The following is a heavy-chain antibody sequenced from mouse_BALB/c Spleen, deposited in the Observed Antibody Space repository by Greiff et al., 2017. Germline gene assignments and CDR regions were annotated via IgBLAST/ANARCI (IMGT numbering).Heavy chain of an antibody. CDR3: ARGLLRDWFAY. D-gene: IGHD1-1*01. CDR1: GYTFTDYA. J-gene: IGHJ3*01. CDR2: ISTYYGDA. V-gene: IGHV1S137*01. Sequence: QVQLQQSGAELVRPGVSVKISCKGSGYTFTDYAMHWVKQSHAKSLEWIGVISTYYGDASYNQKFKGKATMTVDKSSSTAYMELARLTSEDSAIYYCARGLLRDWFAYWGQGTLVTVSA.